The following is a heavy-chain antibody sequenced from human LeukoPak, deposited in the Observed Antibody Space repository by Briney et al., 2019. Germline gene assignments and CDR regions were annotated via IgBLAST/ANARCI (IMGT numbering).Heavy chain of an antibody. CDR3: ASRRDAIAAAGTWFHY. CDR2: ISSSGSTI. CDR1: GFTFSDYY. V-gene: IGHV3-11*04. Sequence: GRSLRLSCAASGFTFSDYYMSWIRQAPGKGLEWVSYISSSGSTIYYADSVKGRFTISRDNAKNSLYLQMNSLRAEDTAVYYCASRRDAIAAAGTWFHYWGQGTLVTVSS. D-gene: IGHD6-13*01. J-gene: IGHJ4*02.